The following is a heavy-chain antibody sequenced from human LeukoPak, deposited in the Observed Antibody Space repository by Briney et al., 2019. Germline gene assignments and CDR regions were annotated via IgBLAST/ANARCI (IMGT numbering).Heavy chain of an antibody. J-gene: IGHJ3*02. V-gene: IGHV4-59*08. CDR3: ARGSGSYQGGAFDI. Sequence: SETLSLTCTVSGGSISSYYWNWIRQPPGKGLEWIGNIYYSGSTNYNPSLKSRVTMSVDTSKKQFSLKLSSVTAADTAVYYCARGSGSYQGGAFDIWGQGTMVTVSS. CDR2: IYYSGST. D-gene: IGHD1-26*01. CDR1: GGSISSYY.